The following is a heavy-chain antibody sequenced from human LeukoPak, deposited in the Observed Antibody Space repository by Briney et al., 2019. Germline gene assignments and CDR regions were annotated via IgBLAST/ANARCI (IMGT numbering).Heavy chain of an antibody. CDR1: GGSISSYY. D-gene: IGHD4-17*01. Sequence: SETLSLTCTVSGGSISSYYWSWIRQPPGKGLEWIGYIYYSGSTNYNPSLKSRVTLSVDTSKNQFSLKLSSVTAADTAVHYCARVGPDYGDYYYYYYYMDVWGKGTTVTVSS. J-gene: IGHJ6*03. V-gene: IGHV4-59*01. CDR2: IYYSGST. CDR3: ARVGPDYGDYYYYYYYMDV.